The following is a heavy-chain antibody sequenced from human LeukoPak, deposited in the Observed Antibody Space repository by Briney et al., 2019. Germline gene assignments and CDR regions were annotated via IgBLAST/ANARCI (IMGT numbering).Heavy chain of an antibody. D-gene: IGHD1-14*01. CDR3: ARVRDNNSPNHRDYYGMDV. V-gene: IGHV1-46*01. J-gene: IGHJ6*02. CDR2: INPSGGTT. Sequence: ASVKFSCRAFGYTFTSYYMHWLGQAPGQGLDWMGIINPSGGTTSYAQKFQGRVTMTRDTSTSTVYMELSSLSSEDTAVYYCARVRDNNSPNHRDYYGMDVWSQGTTVTVSS. CDR1: GYTFTSYY.